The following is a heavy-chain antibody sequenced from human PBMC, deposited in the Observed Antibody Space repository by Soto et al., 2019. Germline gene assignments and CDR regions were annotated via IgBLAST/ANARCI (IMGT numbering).Heavy chain of an antibody. D-gene: IGHD2-15*01. Sequence: ASVKVSCKASGYTFTSYAMHWVRQAPGQRLGWMGWINAGNGNTKYSQKFQGRVTITRDTSASTAYMELSSLRSEDTAVYYCARDGVEMASTPGPFDYWGQGTLVTVSS. V-gene: IGHV1-3*01. J-gene: IGHJ4*02. CDR1: GYTFTSYA. CDR2: INAGNGNT. CDR3: ARDGVEMASTPGPFDY.